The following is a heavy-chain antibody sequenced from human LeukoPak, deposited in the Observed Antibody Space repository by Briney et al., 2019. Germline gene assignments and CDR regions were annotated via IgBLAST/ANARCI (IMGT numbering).Heavy chain of an antibody. D-gene: IGHD5-12*01. CDR3: ARVEERYKWFGP. CDR2: INPYNGNT. CDR1: GYSFNIFH. V-gene: IGHV1-18*01. J-gene: IGHJ5*02. Sequence: TSVKVSCKASGYSFNIFHVAWVRQAPGQGLEWLGWINPYNGNTDYAQTLQGRVTLTADLSTSTAHMELRSLRSDDTAVYYCARVEERYKWFGPWGQGTVVTVSS.